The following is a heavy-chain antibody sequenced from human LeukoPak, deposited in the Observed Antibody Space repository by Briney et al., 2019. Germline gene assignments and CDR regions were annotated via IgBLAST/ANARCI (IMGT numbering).Heavy chain of an antibody. Sequence: SETLSLTCTVSGGSISSYYWSWIRQPAGKGLEWIGRIYTSGSTNYNPSLKSRVTISVDTSKNQFSLKLSSVTAADTAVYYCARGLRGATVTTLDYWGQGTLVTVSS. CDR1: GGSISSYY. J-gene: IGHJ4*02. CDR2: IYTSGST. CDR3: ARGLRGATVTTLDY. V-gene: IGHV4-4*07. D-gene: IGHD4-17*01.